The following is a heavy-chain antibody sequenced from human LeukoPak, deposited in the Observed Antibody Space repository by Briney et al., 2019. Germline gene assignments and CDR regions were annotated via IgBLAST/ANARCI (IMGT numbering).Heavy chain of an antibody. CDR2: IYPGDSDT. Sequence: GESLKISSKGSGYSFTSYWIGWVRPMPGKALEWMGIIYPGDSDTRYSPSFQGQVTISADKSISTAYLQWSSLKASDTAMYYCARLDRAAAGTFDYWGQGTLVTVSS. V-gene: IGHV5-51*01. CDR3: ARLDRAAAGTFDY. CDR1: GYSFTSYW. D-gene: IGHD6-13*01. J-gene: IGHJ4*02.